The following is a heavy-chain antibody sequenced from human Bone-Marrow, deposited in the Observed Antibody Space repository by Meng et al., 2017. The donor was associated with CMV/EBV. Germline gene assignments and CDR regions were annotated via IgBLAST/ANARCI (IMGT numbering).Heavy chain of an antibody. CDR2: IRSDGSNE. D-gene: IGHD3-3*01. Sequence: GESLKISCAASGFTFSRYGMHWVRQAPGKGLEWVATIRSDGSNEYYADSVKGRFTISRDNSKNTLYLQVNSLRAEDTAVYYCARDPGIFGVVTEGGQGTLVTVSS. CDR3: ARDPGIFGVVTE. CDR1: GFTFSRYG. V-gene: IGHV3-30*02. J-gene: IGHJ4*02.